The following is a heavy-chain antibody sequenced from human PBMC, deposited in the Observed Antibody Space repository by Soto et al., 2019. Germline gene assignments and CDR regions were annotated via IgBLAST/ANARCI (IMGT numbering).Heavy chain of an antibody. CDR1: GFTFRNYA. V-gene: IGHV3-23*01. D-gene: IGHD3-10*01. CDR3: AKDLHWFAMDV. Sequence: GGSLRLSCAASGFTFRNYAMTWVRQAPGQGLEYVSSITDSGSSTYYADSVKGRFTISRDNSMNTLYLQMNSLRADDTAIYYCAKDLHWFAMDVGGKGTTVTVSS. CDR2: ITDSGSST. J-gene: IGHJ6*04.